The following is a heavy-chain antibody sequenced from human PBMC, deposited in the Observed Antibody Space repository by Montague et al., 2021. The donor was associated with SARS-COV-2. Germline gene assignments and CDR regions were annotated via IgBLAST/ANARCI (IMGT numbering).Heavy chain of an antibody. CDR3: TREGYQVLWSDYYYYGMDV. CDR1: GGSFSGYY. Sequence: SETLSLTCAVYGGSFSGYYWSWIRQPPGKGQEWIGEINHSRSTNYIPSLKSRVTITVDTSKYQFSLKLSSVTAADTDVYYCTREGYQVLWSDYYYYGMDVWGQGTTVTVSS. V-gene: IGHV4-34*01. D-gene: IGHD2-2*01. J-gene: IGHJ6*02. CDR2: INHSRST.